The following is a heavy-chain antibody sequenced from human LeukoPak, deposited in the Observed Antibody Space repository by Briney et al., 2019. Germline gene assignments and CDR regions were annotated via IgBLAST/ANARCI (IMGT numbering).Heavy chain of an antibody. CDR1: GYTFTSYG. Sequence: GASVKVSCKASGYTFTSYGISWVRQAPGQGLEWMGGIIPIFGTANYAQKFQGRVTITADKSTSTAYMELSSLRSEDTAVYYCARPRADYKGFYFDYWGQGTLVTVSS. CDR2: IIPIFGTA. V-gene: IGHV1-69*06. CDR3: ARPRADYKGFYFDY. J-gene: IGHJ4*02. D-gene: IGHD4-11*01.